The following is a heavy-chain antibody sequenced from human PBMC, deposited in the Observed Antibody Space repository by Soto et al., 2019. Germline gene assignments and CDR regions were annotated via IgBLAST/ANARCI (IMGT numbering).Heavy chain of an antibody. V-gene: IGHV3-30*18. CDR2: ISYDGSNK. Sequence: PGGSLRLSCEASGFSFSSYGMHWVRQAPGKGLEGVAFISYDGSNKYYVDSVQGRFNIYRDSSRNALYLQMNSLRPEDTAVYYCAKALGELSPESYDYWGQGTLVTVSS. D-gene: IGHD3-16*02. J-gene: IGHJ4*02. CDR1: GFSFSSYG. CDR3: AKALGELSPESYDY.